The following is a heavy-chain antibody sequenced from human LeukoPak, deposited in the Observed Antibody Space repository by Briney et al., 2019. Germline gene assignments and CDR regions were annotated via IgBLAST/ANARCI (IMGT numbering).Heavy chain of an antibody. CDR2: IYSSGNT. Sequence: SQTLSLTCGVSGDSISSGSTYWSWIRQPAGKELEWIGRIYSSGNTNYNPSLKSRVTISLDTSKNQFSLKLSSVTAADTAVYYCARGVVVPAAIRTHWYFDLWGRGTLVTVFS. J-gene: IGHJ2*01. CDR1: GDSISSGSTY. CDR3: ARGVVVPAAIRTHWYFDL. V-gene: IGHV4-61*02. D-gene: IGHD2-2*01.